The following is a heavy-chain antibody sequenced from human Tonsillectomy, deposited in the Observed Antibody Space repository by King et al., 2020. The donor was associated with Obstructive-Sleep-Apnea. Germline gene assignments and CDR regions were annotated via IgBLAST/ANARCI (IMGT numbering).Heavy chain of an antibody. Sequence: VQLQQWGAGLLKPSETLSLTCAVYGGSLSGYSWSWIRQPPGKGLEWIGEIDHSGSTKYNPSLKSRFTISVDTSKYQVSLKLSSVTAADTAAYYCAREDYGDLFDYWGQGTLVTVSS. CDR1: GGSLSGYS. D-gene: IGHD4-17*01. J-gene: IGHJ4*02. V-gene: IGHV4-34*01. CDR2: IDHSGST. CDR3: AREDYGDLFDY.